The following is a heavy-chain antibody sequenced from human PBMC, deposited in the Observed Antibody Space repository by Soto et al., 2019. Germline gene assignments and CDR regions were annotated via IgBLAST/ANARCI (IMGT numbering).Heavy chain of an antibody. Sequence: GGSLRLSCAASGFTFSSYGMHWVRQAPGKGLEWVAVISYDGSNKYYADSVKGRFTISRDNSKNTLYLQMNSLRAEDTAVYYCAKERGDIVVVPAARIYYYYGMDVWGQGTTVTVSS. J-gene: IGHJ6*02. D-gene: IGHD2-2*01. V-gene: IGHV3-30*18. CDR3: AKERGDIVVVPAARIYYYYGMDV. CDR1: GFTFSSYG. CDR2: ISYDGSNK.